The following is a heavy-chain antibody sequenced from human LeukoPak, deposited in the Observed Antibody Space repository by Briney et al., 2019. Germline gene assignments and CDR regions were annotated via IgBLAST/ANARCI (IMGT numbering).Heavy chain of an antibody. CDR1: GFTFSSYS. CDR2: ISSSSSYI. D-gene: IGHD6-19*01. J-gene: IGHJ2*01. Sequence: GGSLRLSCAASGFTFSSYSMNWVRQAPGKGLDWVSSISSSSSYIYYADSVKGRFTISRDNAKNSLYLQMNSLRAEDTAVYYCARERVEDSSGLNRYFDLWGRGTLVTVSS. CDR3: ARERVEDSSGLNRYFDL. V-gene: IGHV3-21*01.